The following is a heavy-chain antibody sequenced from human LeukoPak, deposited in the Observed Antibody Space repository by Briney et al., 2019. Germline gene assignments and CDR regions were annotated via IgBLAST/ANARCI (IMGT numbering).Heavy chain of an antibody. CDR3: ASPRITMIVVFPHY. D-gene: IGHD3-22*01. J-gene: IGHJ4*02. V-gene: IGHV3-23*01. CDR1: GFTFSSYA. CDR2: ISGSGGST. Sequence: GGSLRLSCAASGFTFSSYAMSWVRQAPGKGLEWVSAISGSGGSTYYADSVKGRFTISRDNSKNTLYLQMNSLRAEDTAVYYCASPRITMIVVFPHYWGQGTLVTVSS.